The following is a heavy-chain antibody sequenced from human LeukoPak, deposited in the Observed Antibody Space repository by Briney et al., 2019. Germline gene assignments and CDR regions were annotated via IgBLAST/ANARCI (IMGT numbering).Heavy chain of an antibody. CDR3: AREGYSSGWYGYYGMDV. CDR2: ISAYNGNT. D-gene: IGHD6-19*01. V-gene: IGHV1-18*01. J-gene: IGHJ6*02. CDR1: GYTFTSYG. Sequence: ASVKVSCKASGYTFTSYGISWVRQAPGQGLEWMGWISAYNGNTNYAQKLQGRVTMTTDTSTSTAYMELRSLRSDDTAVYYCAREGYSSGWYGYYGMDVWGQGTTDTVSS.